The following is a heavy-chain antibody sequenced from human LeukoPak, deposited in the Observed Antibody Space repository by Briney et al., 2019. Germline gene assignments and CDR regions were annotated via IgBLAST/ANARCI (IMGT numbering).Heavy chain of an antibody. CDR3: ASGPPHQQLIQSY. CDR2: TYYSGST. Sequence: PSETLSLTCTVSGGSISSSTYYWGWIRQHPGKGLEWIGYTYYSGSTYYNPSLQSRLTFSIDTSKNQFSLNLNSVTAADTAVYYCASGPPHQQLIQSYWGPGTLVTVSS. D-gene: IGHD6-13*01. V-gene: IGHV4-31*03. J-gene: IGHJ4*02. CDR1: GGSISSSTYY.